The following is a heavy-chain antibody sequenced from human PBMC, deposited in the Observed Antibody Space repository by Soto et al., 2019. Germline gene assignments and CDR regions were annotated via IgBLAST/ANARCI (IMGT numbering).Heavy chain of an antibody. J-gene: IGHJ3*02. D-gene: IGHD2-15*01. CDR3: AKSEVAATRGGVFDI. CDR1: GFTFDDYA. Sequence: GGSLRLSCAASGFTFDDYAMHWVRQAPGKGLEWVSGISWNSGSIGYADSVKGRFTISRDNAKNSLYLQMNSLRAEDTALYYCAKSEVAATRGGVFDIWGQGTMVTVSS. CDR2: ISWNSGSI. V-gene: IGHV3-9*01.